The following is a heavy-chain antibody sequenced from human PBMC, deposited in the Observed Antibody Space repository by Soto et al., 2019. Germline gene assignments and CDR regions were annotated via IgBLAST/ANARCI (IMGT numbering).Heavy chain of an antibody. Sequence: GGSLSLSGTGSGFDFGDYYMSWIRQAPGKGLEWVSYIDSGDGTTYYTDSVKGRFTISRDNAKKTVYLQMSSLRVEDTALYYCVRPYYSSSWFPFDRWGQGTLVTVSS. CDR2: IDSGDGTT. D-gene: IGHD6-13*01. CDR3: VRPYYSSSWFPFDR. V-gene: IGHV3-11*01. CDR1: GFDFGDYY. J-gene: IGHJ4*02.